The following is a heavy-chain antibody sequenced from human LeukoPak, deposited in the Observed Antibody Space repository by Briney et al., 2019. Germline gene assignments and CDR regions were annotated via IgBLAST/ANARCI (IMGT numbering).Heavy chain of an antibody. D-gene: IGHD2-2*01. V-gene: IGHV3-21*05. CDR1: GFTFRSYA. J-gene: IGHJ4*02. Sequence: GGSLRLSCVASGFTFRSYAMNWVRQAPGKGLEWVSYMSSDSSFINYADSVKGRFTISRDNAKNSLFLQMDSPRADDTAVYYCARNLPAADYWGQGTLVTVSS. CDR2: MSSDSSFI. CDR3: ARNLPAADY.